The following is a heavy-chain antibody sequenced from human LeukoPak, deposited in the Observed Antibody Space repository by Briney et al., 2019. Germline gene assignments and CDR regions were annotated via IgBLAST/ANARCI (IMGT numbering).Heavy chain of an antibody. CDR3: VRLRYYYAMDV. Sequence: NPSETLSLTCTVSGDSISSSSYYGGWIRQPPGKGLELIGTIHYSGYSYHSPSLKSRVSISIDTSKNQFSLKLSSVTAADAAVYFCVRLRYYYAMDVWGQGTTVTVSS. V-gene: IGHV4-39*01. J-gene: IGHJ6*02. CDR1: GDSISSSSYY. CDR2: IHYSGYS.